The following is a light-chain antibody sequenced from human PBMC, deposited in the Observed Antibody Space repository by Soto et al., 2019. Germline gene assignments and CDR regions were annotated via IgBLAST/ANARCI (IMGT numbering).Light chain of an antibody. Sequence: EIVMTQSSATLSVSPGERATLSCRASQSVSSNFAWYQQKPGQAPRLLIYGASTRATGIPARFSGSGSGTEFTLSISSLQSEDFAVYSCQQYDNWPSTFGQGTKVEFK. CDR3: QQYDNWPST. CDR1: QSVSSN. J-gene: IGKJ1*01. CDR2: GAS. V-gene: IGKV3-15*01.